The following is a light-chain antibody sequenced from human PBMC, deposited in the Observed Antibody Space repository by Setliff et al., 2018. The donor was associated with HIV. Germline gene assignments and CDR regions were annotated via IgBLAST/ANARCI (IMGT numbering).Light chain of an antibody. J-gene: IGLJ1*01. CDR2: EVS. CDR3: SSYTSSSPLYV. V-gene: IGLV2-14*01. Sequence: QSALTQPASVSGSPGQSITISCTGTSSDVGGYNYVSWYQQHPGKAPKLMIYEVSNRLSGVSDRFSGSKSGNTASLTISGLQTEDEADYFCSSYTSSSPLYVFGTGTKVTVL. CDR1: SSDVGGYNY.